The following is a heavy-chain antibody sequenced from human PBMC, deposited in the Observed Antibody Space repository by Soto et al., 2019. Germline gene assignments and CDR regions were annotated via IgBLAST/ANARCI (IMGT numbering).Heavy chain of an antibody. D-gene: IGHD3-16*01. J-gene: IGHJ4*02. CDR3: ARRATYYHYFDY. CDR2: IYPGDSDT. V-gene: IGHV5-51*01. Sequence: GESLKISCKGSGYRFTTYWIAWVRQMPGKGLEWMGIIYPGDSDTRYSPSFQGQITISADKSTSTAYVQWSGLKASDTAMYYCARRATYYHYFDYWGQGTLVTVSS. CDR1: GYRFTTYW.